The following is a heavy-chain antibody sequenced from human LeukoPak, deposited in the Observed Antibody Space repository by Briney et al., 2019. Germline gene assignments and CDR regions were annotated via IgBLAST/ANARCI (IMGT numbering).Heavy chain of an antibody. V-gene: IGHV3-69-1*01. CDR2: ISRGGIS. J-gene: IGHJ4*02. CDR1: GFTFSVYD. D-gene: IGHD2-15*01. Sequence: PGGSLRLSCAASGFTFSVYDMYWIRQSPGKGLECVSVISRGGISYYADSVKGRFTISRDNAKNSLYLQMNSLRAEDTAVYYCARSLRSVVAVTDFDYWGQGTLVTVSS. CDR3: ARSLRSVVAVTDFDY.